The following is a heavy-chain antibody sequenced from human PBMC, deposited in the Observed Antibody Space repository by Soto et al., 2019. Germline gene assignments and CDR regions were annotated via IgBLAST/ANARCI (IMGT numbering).Heavy chain of an antibody. CDR2: SLPVFQTT. CDR3: ARDQYRHVSGSSYVTGWDS. CDR1: VGTFSTHE. Sequence: QVQLVQSGAEVKEPGSSVKVSCKTSVGTFSTHEFSWVRQAPGQGLEWMGGSLPVFQTTQYAQNFQARVTIPADESTSTAYMELSSLRSADTAMYYCARDQYRHVSGSSYVTGWDSWGQGTQVTVSS. V-gene: IGHV1-69*01. J-gene: IGHJ4*02. D-gene: IGHD3-10*01.